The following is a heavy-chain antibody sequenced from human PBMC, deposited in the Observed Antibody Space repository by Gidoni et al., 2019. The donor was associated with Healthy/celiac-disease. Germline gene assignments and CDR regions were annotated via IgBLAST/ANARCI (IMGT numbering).Heavy chain of an antibody. Sequence: QVQLLESGGGVVPPGRSLRLSCAASGFPSSRYARHWVRQDPGKGLEWVAVISDDGSNKYYADSVKGRFTISRDNSKNTLYLQMNSLRAEDTAVYYCARVRLTTVTRGAFDIWGQGTMVTVSS. CDR3: ARVRLTTVTRGAFDI. J-gene: IGHJ3*02. D-gene: IGHD4-17*01. CDR1: GFPSSRYA. CDR2: ISDDGSNK. V-gene: IGHV3-30-3*01.